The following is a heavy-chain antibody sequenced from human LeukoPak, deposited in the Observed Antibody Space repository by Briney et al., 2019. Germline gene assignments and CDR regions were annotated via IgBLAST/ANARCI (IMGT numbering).Heavy chain of an antibody. J-gene: IGHJ3*02. CDR1: GFTFDDYG. D-gene: IGHD6-13*01. Sequence: TGGSLRLSCAASGFTFDDYGMSWVRQAPGKGLEWVSGINWNGGSTGYADSVKGRFTISRDNAKNSLYLQMNSLRAEDTALYHRARDHTAGDAFDIWGQGTMVTVSS. CDR3: ARDHTAGDAFDI. CDR2: INWNGGST. V-gene: IGHV3-20*01.